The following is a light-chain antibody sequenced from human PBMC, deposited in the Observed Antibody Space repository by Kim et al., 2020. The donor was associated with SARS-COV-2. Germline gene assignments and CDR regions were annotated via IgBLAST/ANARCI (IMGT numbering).Light chain of an antibody. CDR3: QQYGSSPKYT. J-gene: IGKJ2*01. V-gene: IGKV3-20*01. Sequence: SQGERATLSCRASQSVSSSYLAWYQQKPGQAPRLLIYGASSRATGIPDRFSGSGSGTDLTLTISRLEPEDFAVYYCQQYGSSPKYTFGQGTKLEI. CDR2: GAS. CDR1: QSVSSSY.